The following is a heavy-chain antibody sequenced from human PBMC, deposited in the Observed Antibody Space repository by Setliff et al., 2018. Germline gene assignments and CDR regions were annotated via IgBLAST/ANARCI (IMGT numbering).Heavy chain of an antibody. J-gene: IGHJ3*02. CDR1: GFAFSTYS. Sequence: GGSLRLSCAASGFAFSTYSMNWVRQAPGKGLEWVAFIRYDGSNKYYADSVKGRFTISRDNSKNTLYLQMNSLRAEDTAVYYCAKYYYDRSGYYHDAFDIWGQGAMVTVSS. D-gene: IGHD3-22*01. V-gene: IGHV3-30*02. CDR2: IRYDGSNK. CDR3: AKYYYDRSGYYHDAFDI.